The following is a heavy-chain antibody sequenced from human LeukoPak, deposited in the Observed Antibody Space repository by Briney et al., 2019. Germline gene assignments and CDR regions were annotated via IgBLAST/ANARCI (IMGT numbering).Heavy chain of an antibody. J-gene: IGHJ4*02. V-gene: IGHV3-11*04. CDR2: ISSSGSTI. CDR3: ARGTKLGYYDSSGSLGY. Sequence: GGSLRLSCAASGFTFSDYYMSWIRQAPGKGLEWVSYISSSGSTIYYADSVKGRFTISRDNAKKSLYLQMNSLRAEDTAVYYCARGTKLGYYDSSGSLGYWGQGTLVTVSS. D-gene: IGHD3-22*01. CDR1: GFTFSDYY.